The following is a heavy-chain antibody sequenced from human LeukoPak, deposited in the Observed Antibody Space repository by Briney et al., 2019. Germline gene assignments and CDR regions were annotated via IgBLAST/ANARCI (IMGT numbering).Heavy chain of an antibody. V-gene: IGHV3-30*18. J-gene: IGHJ5*02. CDR2: ISYDGTIR. CDR3: AKGGCSSTTCDLANP. CDR1: GLTFSSYG. D-gene: IGHD2-2*01. Sequence: GGSLRLSCAASGLTFSSYGMHWVRQAPGKGLEWVAVISYDGTIRNYADSVKGRFTISRDNSKNTLYLQMNSLTAEDTAQYYCAKGGCSSTTCDLANPWGQGTLVTVSS.